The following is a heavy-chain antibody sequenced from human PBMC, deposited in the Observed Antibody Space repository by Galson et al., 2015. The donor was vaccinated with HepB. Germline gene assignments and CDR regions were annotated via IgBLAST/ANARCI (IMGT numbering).Heavy chain of an antibody. D-gene: IGHD3-16*02. CDR1: GFTFSRYV. CDR3: ARLSPAGVYFDF. J-gene: IGHJ4*02. Sequence: SLRLSCAASGFTFSRYVIHWARQPPGKGLECVAVRDSVKGRFTIFRDNSKNTLYLQISGLRGEDTAIYYCARLSPAGVYFDFWGQGTLLTVSS. V-gene: IGHV3-33*01.